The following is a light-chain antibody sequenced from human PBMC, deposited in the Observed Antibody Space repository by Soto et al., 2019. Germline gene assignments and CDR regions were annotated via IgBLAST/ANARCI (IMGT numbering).Light chain of an antibody. CDR3: SSYTSSSTRV. V-gene: IGLV2-14*01. CDR1: SSDVGGYNY. Sequence: QSALTQPASVSGSPGQWITISCTGTSSDVGGYNYVSWYQQHPGKAPKLMIYDVSNRPSGVSNRFSGSKSGNTASLTISGLQAEDDADYYCSSYTSSSTRVFGTGTKLTVL. CDR2: DVS. J-gene: IGLJ1*01.